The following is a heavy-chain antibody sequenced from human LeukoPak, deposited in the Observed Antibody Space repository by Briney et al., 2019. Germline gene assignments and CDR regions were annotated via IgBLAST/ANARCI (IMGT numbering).Heavy chain of an antibody. CDR1: GGXFSGYY. CDR2: INHRGNT. J-gene: IGHJ4*02. D-gene: IGHD3-22*01. V-gene: IGHV4-34*01. CDR3: ARGRPYDSSGPLAY. Sequence: SETLSLTCAVYGGXFSGYYCSWIRQPPGKGLEWIGEINHRGNTNYNPSLKSRVTISVDTSKNHFSLKLTSVTAADTAVYYCARGRPYDSSGPLAYWGQGTLVTVSS.